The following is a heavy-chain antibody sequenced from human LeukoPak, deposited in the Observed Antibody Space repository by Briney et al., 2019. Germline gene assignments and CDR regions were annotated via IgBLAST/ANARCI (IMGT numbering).Heavy chain of an antibody. Sequence: GGSLRLSCAASGFAINAYTLHWVRQSSAKGLEWLAVVSSNGINTHYADSVKGRFTISRDTSKNTLYLQMNSLRAEDTAVYYCARVRRRIDAFDIWGQGTMVTVSS. V-gene: IGHV3-30*04. CDR1: GFAINAYT. CDR2: VSSNGINT. CDR3: ARVRRRIDAFDI. J-gene: IGHJ3*02.